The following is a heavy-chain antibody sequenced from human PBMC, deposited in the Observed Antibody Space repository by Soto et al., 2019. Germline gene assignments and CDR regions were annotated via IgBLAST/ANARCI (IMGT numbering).Heavy chain of an antibody. CDR2: ISAYSGYT. V-gene: IGHV1-18*04. J-gene: IGHJ4*02. Sequence: QVPLEQSGVEVKKPGASVKVSCKASNYTFTYYGISWVRQAPGQGLEWMGWISAYSGYTNYAQNLQGRVFMTTDTSTNPAYLELRSLRSDDTAMYYCARDYCSSPKCSRYKYFDFWGQGTLITVSS. CDR1: NYTFTYYG. D-gene: IGHD2-2*01. CDR3: ARDYCSSPKCSRYKYFDF.